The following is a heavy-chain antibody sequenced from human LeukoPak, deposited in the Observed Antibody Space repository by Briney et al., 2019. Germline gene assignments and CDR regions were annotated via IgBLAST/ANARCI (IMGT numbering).Heavy chain of an antibody. CDR2: FDPEDGET. CDR1: EYTLNELS. CDR3: TTVHNDYETFDS. D-gene: IGHD4-17*01. J-gene: IGHJ4*02. Sequence: ASVKVSCKVSEYTLNELSMHWVRQAPGKGLEWMGGFDPEDGETIYAEKFQGRVTMTEDTATDTAYMELSSLRSEDTAVYYCTTVHNDYETFDSWGQGTLVTVSS. V-gene: IGHV1-24*01.